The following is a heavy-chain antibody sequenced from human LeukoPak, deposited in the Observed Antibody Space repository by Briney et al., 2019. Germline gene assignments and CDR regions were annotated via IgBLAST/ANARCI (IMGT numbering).Heavy chain of an antibody. J-gene: IGHJ4*02. V-gene: IGHV3-72*01. Sequence: GGSLRLSCAVSGFTFSDHYMDWVRQAPGKGLEWVGRTRNKTKSYSTEYAASVKGRFTISRDDSKNSLYLQMNSLKTEDTAVYYCGRGLADWGQGTLVTVSS. CDR3: GRGLAD. CDR1: GFTFSDHY. CDR2: TRNKTKSYST.